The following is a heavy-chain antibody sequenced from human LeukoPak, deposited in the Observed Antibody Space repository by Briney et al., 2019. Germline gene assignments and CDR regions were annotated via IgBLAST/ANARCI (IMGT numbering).Heavy chain of an antibody. CDR1: GGSFSGYY. Sequence: PSETLSLTCAVYGGSFSGYYWSWIRQPPGKGLEWIGEINHSGSTNYNPSLKSRVTISVDTSKNQFSLKLSSVTAADTAVYYCARLRGGQQLRGRVRWFDPWGQGTLVTVSS. CDR3: ARLRGGQQLRGRVRWFDP. CDR2: INHSGST. D-gene: IGHD6-13*01. J-gene: IGHJ5*02. V-gene: IGHV4-34*01.